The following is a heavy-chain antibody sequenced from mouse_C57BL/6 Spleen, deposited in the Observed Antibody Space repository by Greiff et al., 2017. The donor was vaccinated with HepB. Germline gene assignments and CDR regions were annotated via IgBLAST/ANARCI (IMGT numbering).Heavy chain of an antibody. CDR1: GYAFSSSW. D-gene: IGHD2-4*01. CDR3: ASNYDYVAWFAY. V-gene: IGHV1-82*01. Sequence: QVQLQQSGPELVKPGASVKISCKASGYAFSSSWMNWVKQRPGKGLEWIGRIYPGDGDTNYNGKFKGKATLTADKSSSTDYMQLSSLTSEDSAVYFCASNYDYVAWFAYWGQGTLVTVSA. J-gene: IGHJ3*01. CDR2: IYPGDGDT.